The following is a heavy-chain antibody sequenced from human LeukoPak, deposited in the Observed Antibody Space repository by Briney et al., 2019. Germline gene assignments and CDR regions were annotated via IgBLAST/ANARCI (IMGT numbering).Heavy chain of an antibody. J-gene: IGHJ4*02. CDR2: ISGSGGNT. V-gene: IGHV3-23*01. Sequence: GGSLRLSCAASGFTFSSYAMSWVRQAPGKGLEWVSAISGSGGNTYYADSVKGRFTISRDNSKNTLYLQMNSLRAEDTAVYYCAKDALISFRGAWSQFDSWGQGTQVTVSS. D-gene: IGHD3-16*02. CDR3: AKDALISFRGAWSQFDS. CDR1: GFTFSSYA.